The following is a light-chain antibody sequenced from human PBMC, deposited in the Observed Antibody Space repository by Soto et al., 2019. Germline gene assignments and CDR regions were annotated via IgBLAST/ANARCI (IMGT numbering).Light chain of an antibody. CDR1: SSDVGGYNY. Sequence: QSVLTQPASVSGSPGQSITISCTGTSSDVGGYNYVSWYQQNQGKAPKLMIYDVSNRPSGISNRFSGSKSGNTASLTISGLQAEDEADYYCSSYTSSSTDVIFGGGTKVTVL. V-gene: IGLV2-14*01. J-gene: IGLJ2*01. CDR2: DVS. CDR3: SSYTSSSTDVI.